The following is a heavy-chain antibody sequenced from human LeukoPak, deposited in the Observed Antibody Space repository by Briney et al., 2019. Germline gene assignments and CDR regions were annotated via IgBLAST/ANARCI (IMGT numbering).Heavy chain of an antibody. D-gene: IGHD6-19*01. CDR2: INHSGST. CDR1: GGSFSGYY. Sequence: SETLSLTCAVYGGSFSGYYWSWIRQPPGKGLEWIGEINHSGSTNYNPSLKSRVTISVDTSKNQFSLKLSSVTAADTAVYYCASRYSSGWYDRRWWGQGTLVTVSS. J-gene: IGHJ4*02. V-gene: IGHV4-34*01. CDR3: ASRYSSGWYDRRW.